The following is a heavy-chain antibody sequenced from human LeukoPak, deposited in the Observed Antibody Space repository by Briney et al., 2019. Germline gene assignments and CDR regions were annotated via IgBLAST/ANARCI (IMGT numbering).Heavy chain of an antibody. CDR2: INPNSGGT. D-gene: IGHD3-10*01. CDR1: GYTFTGYY. J-gene: IGHJ5*02. CDR3: ARPMVWGVDWFDP. V-gene: IGHV1-2*02. Sequence: ASVKVSCKASGYTFTGYYMHWVRQAPGQGLEWMGWINPNSGGTNYAQKFQGRVTMTRDTSISTAYMELSRLRSDDTAVYYCARPMVWGVDWFDPWGQGTLVTVSS.